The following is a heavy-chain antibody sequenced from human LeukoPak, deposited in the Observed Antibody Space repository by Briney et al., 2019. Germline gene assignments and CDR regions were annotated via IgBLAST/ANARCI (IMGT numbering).Heavy chain of an antibody. CDR3: ASIGNGYSYVLDY. Sequence: ASVKVSCKASGYTFTSYYMHWVRQAPGQGLEWMGWINPNSGGTNYAQKFQGRVTMTRDTSISTAYMELSRLRSDDTAVYYCASIGNGYSYVLDYWGQGTLVTVSS. J-gene: IGHJ4*02. D-gene: IGHD5-18*01. CDR1: GYTFTSYY. CDR2: INPNSGGT. V-gene: IGHV1-2*02.